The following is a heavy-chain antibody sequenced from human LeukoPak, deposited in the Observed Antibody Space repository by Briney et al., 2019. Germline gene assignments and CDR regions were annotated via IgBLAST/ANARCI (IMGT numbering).Heavy chain of an antibody. D-gene: IGHD1-26*01. CDR3: ARVFKVVGATLFDY. CDR2: IYHSGST. Sequence: SGTLSLTCAVSGGSISSSNWWSWVRQPPGKGLEWIGEIYHSGSTNYNPSLKSRVTTSVDKSRNQFSLKLSSVTAADTAVYYCARVFKVVGATLFDYWGQGTLVTVSS. V-gene: IGHV4-4*02. J-gene: IGHJ4*02. CDR1: GGSISSSNW.